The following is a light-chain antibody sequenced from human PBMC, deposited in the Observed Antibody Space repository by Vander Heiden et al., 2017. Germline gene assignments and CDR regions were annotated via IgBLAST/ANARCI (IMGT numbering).Light chain of an antibody. CDR2: TNN. J-gene: IGLJ3*02. CDR1: SSNIGPNY. V-gene: IGLV1-47*02. CDR3: AAWDDSLTGRV. Sequence: QSVLTQPPSASGTPGQRVTISCSGSSSNIGPNYVYWYQHVPVTAPKLLIYTNNQRPSGVPDRFSGSKSGTSASLAISGLRSEDEADYYCAAWDDSLTGRVFGGGTKLTVL.